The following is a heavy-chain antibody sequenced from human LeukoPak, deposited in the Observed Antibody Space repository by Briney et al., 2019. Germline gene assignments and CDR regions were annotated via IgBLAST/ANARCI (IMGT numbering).Heavy chain of an antibody. CDR3: ARAASGYSGSYYCFDY. J-gene: IGHJ4*02. Sequence: GGSLRLSCAASGFTFSSYSMNWVRQAPGKGLEWVSSISSSSSYIYYVDSVKGRFTISRDNAKNSLYLQMNSLRAEDTAVYYCARAASGYSGSYYCFDYWGQGTLVTVSS. V-gene: IGHV3-21*01. CDR1: GFTFSSYS. CDR2: ISSSSSYI. D-gene: IGHD1-26*01.